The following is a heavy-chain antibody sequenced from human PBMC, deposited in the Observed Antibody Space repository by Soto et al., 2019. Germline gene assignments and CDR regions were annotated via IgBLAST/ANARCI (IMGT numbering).Heavy chain of an antibody. V-gene: IGHV3-30-3*01. CDR2: ISYDGSNK. J-gene: IGHJ6*02. D-gene: IGHD6-6*01. Sequence: HPGGSLRLSCAASGFTFSSYAMHWVRQAPGKGLEWVAVISYDGSNKYYADSVKGRFTISRDNSKNTLYLQMNSLRAEDTAVYYCAGAYSSSADYYYGMDVWGQGTTVTVS. CDR3: AGAYSSSADYYYGMDV. CDR1: GFTFSSYA.